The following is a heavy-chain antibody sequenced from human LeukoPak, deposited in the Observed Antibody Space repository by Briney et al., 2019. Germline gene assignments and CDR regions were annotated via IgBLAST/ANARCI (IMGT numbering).Heavy chain of an antibody. Sequence: GESLKISCKGSGDSFTSYWIGWVRQMPGKGLEWMGIIYPADSDTRYSPSFQGQVTISADKSISTAYLQWSSLKASDTAMYYCARHGSIAARTNWFDPWGQGTLVTVSS. CDR2: IYPADSDT. J-gene: IGHJ5*02. D-gene: IGHD6-6*01. CDR1: GDSFTSYW. V-gene: IGHV5-51*01. CDR3: ARHGSIAARTNWFDP.